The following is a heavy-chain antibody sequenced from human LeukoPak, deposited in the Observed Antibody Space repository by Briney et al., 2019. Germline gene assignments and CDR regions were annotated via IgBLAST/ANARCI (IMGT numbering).Heavy chain of an antibody. J-gene: IGHJ5*02. D-gene: IGHD6-6*01. CDR2: IYSGGST. CDR3: AKDSSSSQHWFDP. Sequence: GGSLRLSCAASGFTVSSNYMSWVRQAPGKGLEWVSVIYSGGSTYYADSVKGRFTISRDNSKNTLYLQMNSLRAEDTAVYYCAKDSSSSQHWFDPWGQGTLVTVSS. V-gene: IGHV3-53*05. CDR1: GFTVSSNY.